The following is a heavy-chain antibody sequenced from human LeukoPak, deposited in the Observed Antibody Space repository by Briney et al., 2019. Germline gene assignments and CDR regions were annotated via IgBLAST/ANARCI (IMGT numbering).Heavy chain of an antibody. CDR1: GGSISSRAYY. D-gene: IGHD1-20*01. CDR2: IYYTGTT. Sequence: SQTLSLTCTVSGGSISSRAYYWSWIRQHPGKGLEWIGYIYYTGTTYYNPSLESRVTISVDTSKNQFSLNLRSVTAADTAVYYCASAAAYIAGLDYWGRGTLVTVSS. V-gene: IGHV4-31*03. J-gene: IGHJ4*02. CDR3: ASAAAYIAGLDY.